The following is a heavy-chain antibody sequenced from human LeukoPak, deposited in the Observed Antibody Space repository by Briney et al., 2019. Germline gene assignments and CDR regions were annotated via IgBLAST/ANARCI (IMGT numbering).Heavy chain of an antibody. Sequence: GGSPRLSCAASGFTVSSNYMSWVRQAPGKGLEWVSVIYSGGSTYYADSVKGRFTISRDNSKNTLYLQMNSLRAEDTAVNYCARERFLEWLLGMDVWGQGTTVTVSS. CDR2: IYSGGST. CDR3: ARERFLEWLLGMDV. V-gene: IGHV3-66*01. D-gene: IGHD3-3*01. CDR1: GFTVSSNY. J-gene: IGHJ6*02.